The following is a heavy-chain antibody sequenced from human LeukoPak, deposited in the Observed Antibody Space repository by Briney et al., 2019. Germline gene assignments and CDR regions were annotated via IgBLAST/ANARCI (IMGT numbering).Heavy chain of an antibody. CDR1: GGSISSSSYY. D-gene: IGHD6-13*01. CDR2: IYYSGST. J-gene: IGHJ6*03. CDR3: ARELDAAAGPLYYYYYMDV. Sequence: SETLSLTCTVSGGSISSSSYYWGWIRQPPGKGLEWIGSIYYSGSTYYNPSFKSRVTISVDTSKNQFSLKLSSVTAADTAVYYCARELDAAAGPLYYYYYMDVWGKGTTVTVSS. V-gene: IGHV4-39*02.